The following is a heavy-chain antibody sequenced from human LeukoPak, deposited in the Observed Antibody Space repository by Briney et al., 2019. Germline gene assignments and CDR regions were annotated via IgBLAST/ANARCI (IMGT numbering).Heavy chain of an antibody. CDR1: GFTFTSYS. J-gene: IGHJ4*02. CDR2: ISGGGGST. CDR3: AKGGKWDVTPFDY. D-gene: IGHD1-26*01. V-gene: IGHV3-23*01. Sequence: GGSLRLSCAASGFTFTSYSMNWVRQAPGKGLEWVSTISGGGGSTYYADSVKGRFTTSRDNSKNTLYLQVNSLRAEDTAVYYCAKGGKWDVTPFDYWGQGTLVTVSS.